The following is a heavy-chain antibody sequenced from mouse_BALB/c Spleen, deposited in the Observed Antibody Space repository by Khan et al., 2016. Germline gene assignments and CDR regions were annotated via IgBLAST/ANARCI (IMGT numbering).Heavy chain of an antibody. Sequence: QVQLQQPGAELARPGASVKMSCKASGYTFTSYTIHWIKQRPGQGLDWIGYINPSSGYASYNQKFKDKATLTADKSSSTAYMQLTSLTSEDSAVYYCARNYDGFAYWGQGTLVTVSA. CDR2: INPSSGYA. CDR3: ARNYDGFAY. D-gene: IGHD2-4*01. CDR1: GYTFTSYT. J-gene: IGHJ3*01. V-gene: IGHV1-4*01.